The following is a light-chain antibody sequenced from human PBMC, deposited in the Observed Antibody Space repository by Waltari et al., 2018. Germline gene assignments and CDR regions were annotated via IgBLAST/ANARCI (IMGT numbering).Light chain of an antibody. CDR3: MQALQSPWS. CDR1: QNLLHTNGYNY. V-gene: IGKV2-28*01. J-gene: IGKJ1*01. Sequence: DVVVTQSPLSLPVTPGEPASISCRSSQNLLHTNGYNYLDWYLQKPGQPPQLLIFLGSNRASGVPDRFSGRGSGTEFTLKISRVEAEDVGVYYCMQALQSPWSFGQGTKVDI. CDR2: LGS.